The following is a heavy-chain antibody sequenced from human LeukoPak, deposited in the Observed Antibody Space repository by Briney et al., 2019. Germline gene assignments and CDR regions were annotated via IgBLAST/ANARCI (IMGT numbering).Heavy chain of an antibody. Sequence: SVKVSCKASGGTSSSYAISWVRQAPGQGLEWMGRIIPIFGTANYAQEFQGRVTITTDESTSTAYMELSSLRSEDTAVYYCARDTYYYDSSDDYWGQGTLVTVSS. V-gene: IGHV1-69*05. J-gene: IGHJ4*02. CDR2: IIPIFGTA. D-gene: IGHD3-22*01. CDR1: GGTSSSYA. CDR3: ARDTYYYDSSDDY.